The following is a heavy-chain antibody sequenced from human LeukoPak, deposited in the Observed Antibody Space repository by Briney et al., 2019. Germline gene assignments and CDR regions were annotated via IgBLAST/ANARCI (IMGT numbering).Heavy chain of an antibody. CDR2: TSSSSTTI. Sequence: WGTLRLSCAASGFTFSSYSMNWVRQAPGKGLEGVSYTSSSSTTIYYEDSVKVRFTISRDNAKNSLYLQMNSLRAEDTAVYYCARGSAIDYWGQGTLVSVSS. CDR3: ARGSAIDY. CDR1: GFTFSSYS. V-gene: IGHV3-48*01. J-gene: IGHJ4*02.